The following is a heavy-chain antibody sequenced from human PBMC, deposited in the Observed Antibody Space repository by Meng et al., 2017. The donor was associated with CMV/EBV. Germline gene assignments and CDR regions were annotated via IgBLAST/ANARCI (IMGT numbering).Heavy chain of an antibody. CDR1: GGSISSYY. CDR3: AREWFYCSSTSCGGFDP. V-gene: IGHV4-59*01. J-gene: IGHJ5*02. Sequence: SETLSLTCTVSGGSISSYYWSWIRQPPGKGLEWIGYIYYSGSTNYNPSLKSRVTISVDTSKNQFSLKLSSVTAADTAVYYCAREWFYCSSTSCGGFDPRGQGTLVTVSS. CDR2: IYYSGST. D-gene: IGHD2-2*01.